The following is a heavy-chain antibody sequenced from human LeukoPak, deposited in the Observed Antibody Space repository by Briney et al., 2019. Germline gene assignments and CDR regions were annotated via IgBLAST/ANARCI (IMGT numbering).Heavy chain of an antibody. CDR1: GVSISSYY. V-gene: IGHV4-59*08. J-gene: IGHJ3*02. CDR3: ARHRYDYVWGSYRPGPFDI. Sequence: SETLSLTCTVSGVSISSYYWSWIRQPPGKGLEWIGYIYYSGSTNYNASLKSRSTISVDTSKNQFSLKLSSVTAADTAVYYCARHRYDYVWGSYRPGPFDIWGQGTMVTVSS. CDR2: IYYSGST. D-gene: IGHD3-16*02.